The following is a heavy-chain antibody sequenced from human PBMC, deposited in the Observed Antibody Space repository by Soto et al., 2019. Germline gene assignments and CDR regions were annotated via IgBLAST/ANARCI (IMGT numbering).Heavy chain of an antibody. J-gene: IGHJ6*02. CDR3: ARRGSSWYLSGYYGMDV. D-gene: IGHD6-13*01. V-gene: IGHV1-18*04. Sequence: SVKVSFKASCYTFTSYGISWVRQAPVQGLEWMGWISAYNGNTNYAQKLQGRVTMTTDTSTSTAYMELRSLRSDDTAVYYCARRGSSWYLSGYYGMDVWGQGTKVTVSS. CDR1: CYTFTSYG. CDR2: ISAYNGNT.